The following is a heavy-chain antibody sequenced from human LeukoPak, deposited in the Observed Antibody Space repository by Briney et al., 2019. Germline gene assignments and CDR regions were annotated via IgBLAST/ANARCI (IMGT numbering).Heavy chain of an antibody. V-gene: IGHV3-74*01. CDR1: GFTFSIYW. CDR3: AKELDGYNPTDFDY. Sequence: GGSLRLSCAASGFTFSIYWMHWVRQAPGKGLVWVSRINSDGSSTNYADSVKGRFTISRDNSKNTLYLQMNSLRAEDTAVYYCAKELDGYNPTDFDYWGQGTLVTVSS. CDR2: INSDGSST. J-gene: IGHJ4*02. D-gene: IGHD5-24*01.